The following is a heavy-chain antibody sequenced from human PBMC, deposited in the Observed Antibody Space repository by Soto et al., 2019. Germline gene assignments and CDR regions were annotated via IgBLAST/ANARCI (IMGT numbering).Heavy chain of an antibody. CDR3: ARIVESGYTIDFDL. D-gene: IGHD3-16*02. CDR2: IYYSGST. CDR1: GGSISRGDYY. J-gene: IGHJ2*01. Sequence: QVQLQESGPGLVKPSQTLSLTCTVPGGSISRGDYYWTWIRQPPGKGLEWIGYIYYSGSTNYNPSLSSRVTISVDTSKQQFSLNLSSVTAADTAVYYCARIVESGYTIDFDLWGRGTLVTVSS. V-gene: IGHV4-30-4*01.